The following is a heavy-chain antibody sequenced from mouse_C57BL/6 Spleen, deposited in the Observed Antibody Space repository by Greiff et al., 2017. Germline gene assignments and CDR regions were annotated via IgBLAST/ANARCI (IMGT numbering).Heavy chain of an antibody. J-gene: IGHJ3*01. CDR2: ISDGGSYT. CDR3: ARDYYYGSRGPAWFAD. Sequence: EVKLVESGGGLVKPGGSLKLSCAASGFTFSSYALSWVRQTPEKRLEWVATISDGGSYTYYPDNVKGRFTIARDNAKNHLYLQMSHLKSADTAMYYCARDYYYGSRGPAWFADWGKGTLVTVSA. V-gene: IGHV5-4*01. D-gene: IGHD1-1*01. CDR1: GFTFSSYA.